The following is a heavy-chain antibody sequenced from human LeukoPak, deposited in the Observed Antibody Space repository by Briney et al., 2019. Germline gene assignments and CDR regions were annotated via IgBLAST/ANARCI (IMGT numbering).Heavy chain of an antibody. CDR1: GGSFSGYY. CDR2: IYHSGST. J-gene: IGHJ4*02. D-gene: IGHD6-19*01. V-gene: IGHV4-34*01. Sequence: SETLSLTCAVYGGSFSGYYWSWIRQPPGKGLEWIGEIYHSGSTNYNPSLKSRVTISVDKSKNQFSLKLSSVTAADTAVYYCARDLFAYSSGSYYFGYWGQGTLVTVSS. CDR3: ARDLFAYSSGSYYFGY.